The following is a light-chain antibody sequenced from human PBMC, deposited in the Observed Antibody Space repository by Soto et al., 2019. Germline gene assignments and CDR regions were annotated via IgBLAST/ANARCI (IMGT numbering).Light chain of an antibody. Sequence: IPVTQSPSSLSASVGDRITITCRVSQGMSSYLAWYQQKPGKAPKLLIYAAYTLQSGVPSRFSGGGSGSDFTLTISNLQPEDIATYYCQQVDTSHSFGGGTKVEIK. J-gene: IGKJ4*01. V-gene: IGKV1-9*01. CDR2: AAY. CDR1: QGMSSY. CDR3: QQVDTSHS.